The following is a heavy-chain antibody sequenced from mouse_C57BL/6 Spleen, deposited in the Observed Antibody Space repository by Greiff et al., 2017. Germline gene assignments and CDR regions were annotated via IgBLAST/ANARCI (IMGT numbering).Heavy chain of an antibody. CDR2: ISYDGSN. Sequence: EVQLQESGPGLVKPSQSLSLTCSVTGYSITSGYYWNWIRQFPGNKLEWMGYISYDGSNNYNPSLKNRISITRDTSKNQFFLKLNSVTTEDTATYYCARGDYGSSSPFAYWGQGTLVTVSA. CDR1: GYSITSGYY. J-gene: IGHJ3*01. CDR3: ARGDYGSSSPFAY. V-gene: IGHV3-6*01. D-gene: IGHD1-1*01.